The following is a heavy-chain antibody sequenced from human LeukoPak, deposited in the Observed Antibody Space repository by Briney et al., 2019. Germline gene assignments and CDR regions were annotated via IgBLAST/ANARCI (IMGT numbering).Heavy chain of an antibody. CDR3: ARGAGVVVPAALDY. CDR1: GFTVHNNH. D-gene: IGHD2-2*01. V-gene: IGHV3-66*01. Sequence: GGSLRLSCVVSGFTVHNNHVSWVRQALGKGLEWVSQIENVGFTYYADSVKGRFTISRDNSKNTLYLQMNSLRAEDTAVYYCARGAGVVVPAALDYWGQGTLVTVSS. CDR2: IENVGFT. J-gene: IGHJ4*02.